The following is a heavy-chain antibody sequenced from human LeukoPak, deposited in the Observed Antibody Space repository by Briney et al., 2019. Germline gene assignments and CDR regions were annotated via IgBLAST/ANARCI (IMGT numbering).Heavy chain of an antibody. CDR2: IYYSGST. Sequence: SETLSLTCTVSGGSISSYYWSWIRQPPGKGLEWIGYIYYSGSTYYNPSLKSRVTISVDTSKNQFSLKLSSVTAADTAVYYCTRPYYYDSSGYPDYWGQGTLVTVSS. J-gene: IGHJ4*02. CDR1: GGSISSYY. CDR3: TRPYYYDSSGYPDY. V-gene: IGHV4-59*08. D-gene: IGHD3-22*01.